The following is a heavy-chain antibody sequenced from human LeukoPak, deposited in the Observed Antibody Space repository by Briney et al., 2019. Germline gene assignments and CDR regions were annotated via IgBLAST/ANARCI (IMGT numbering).Heavy chain of an antibody. CDR3: ARVPHYYDSSGYYYVY. V-gene: IGHV1-2*06. CDR2: INPNSGGT. J-gene: IGHJ4*02. D-gene: IGHD3-22*01. Sequence: ASVKVSCKASGYTFTGYYMHWVRQAPGQGLEWMGRINPNSGGTNYAQKFQGRVTMTRDTSISTAYMELSRLRSDDTAVYYCARVPHYYDSSGYYYVYWVQGTLVTVFS. CDR1: GYTFTGYY.